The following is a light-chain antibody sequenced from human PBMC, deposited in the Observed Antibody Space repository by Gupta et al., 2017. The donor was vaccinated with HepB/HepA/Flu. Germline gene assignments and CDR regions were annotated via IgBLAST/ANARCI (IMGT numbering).Light chain of an antibody. CDR2: KAS. J-gene: IGKJ1*01. V-gene: IGKV1-5*03. CDR1: RSIDSW. CDR3: QQYNSYRA. Sequence: DIQMTQSPSTLSASVGDRVTITCRASRSIDSWLAWYQQKPGKAPKLLIYKASSTDSGVPSRFSGSGSGTEFTLTISSLQPDDFATYYCQQYNSYRAFGQGTKVEIK.